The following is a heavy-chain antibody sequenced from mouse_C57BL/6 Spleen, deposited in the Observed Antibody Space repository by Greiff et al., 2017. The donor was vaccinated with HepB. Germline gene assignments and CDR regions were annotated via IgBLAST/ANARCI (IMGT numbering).Heavy chain of an antibody. V-gene: IGHV1-82*01. Sequence: VKLVESGPELVKPGASVKISCKASGYAFSSSWMNWVKQRPGKGLEWIGRIYPGDGDTNYNGKFKGKATLTVDKSSSTAYMQLSSLTSEDSAVYYCDSAVVVPAIAYWGQGTPVTVSS. D-gene: IGHD1-1*02. J-gene: IGHJ3*01. CDR3: DSAVVVPAIAY. CDR1: GYAFSSSW. CDR2: IYPGDGDT.